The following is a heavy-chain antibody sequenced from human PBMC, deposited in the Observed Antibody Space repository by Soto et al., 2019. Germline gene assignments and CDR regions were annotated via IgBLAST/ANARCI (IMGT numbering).Heavy chain of an antibody. J-gene: IGHJ4*02. Sequence: GGSLRLSCAASGFMFSDYWMHWVRQAPGKGLEWVSVIYSGGSTYYADSVKGRFTISRDNSKNTLYLQMSSLRAEDTAVYYCARDQGYSHYWGQGTLVTVSS. CDR1: GFMFSDYW. D-gene: IGHD5-18*01. CDR2: IYSGGST. CDR3: ARDQGYSHY. V-gene: IGHV3-66*01.